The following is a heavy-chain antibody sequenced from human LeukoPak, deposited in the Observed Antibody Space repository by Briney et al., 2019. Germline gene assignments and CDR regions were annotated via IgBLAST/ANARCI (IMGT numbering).Heavy chain of an antibody. CDR1: GFNLSSYT. D-gene: IGHD3-3*01. CDR3: ASGLYHFWSDNS. J-gene: IGHJ5*02. CDR2: ISGSKTSI. V-gene: IGHV3-21*01. Sequence: GGSLRLSCAVSGFNLSSYTMNWVRQAPGKGLEWISSISGSKTSIYYADSVKGRFTISRDNAKNSLYLQMNRLRVEDTAVYYCASGLYHFWSDNSWGQGTLVTVSS.